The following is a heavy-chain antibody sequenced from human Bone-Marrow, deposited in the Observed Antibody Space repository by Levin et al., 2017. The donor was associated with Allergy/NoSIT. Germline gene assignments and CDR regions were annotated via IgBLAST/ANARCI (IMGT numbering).Heavy chain of an antibody. D-gene: IGHD3-22*01. CDR1: GASISSNDYY. CDR2: IYSSGNT. Sequence: SETLSLTCTVSGASISSNDYYWSWIRQPPGKGLEWIGYIYSSGNTHYNPSLKSRVTMSLDASKNQISLKLNSVTAADTAVYYCARDRDYYDSSGYDIAYYGMDGWGQGTTVTVSS. V-gene: IGHV4-30-4*01. J-gene: IGHJ6*02. CDR3: ARDRDYYDSSGYDIAYYGMDG.